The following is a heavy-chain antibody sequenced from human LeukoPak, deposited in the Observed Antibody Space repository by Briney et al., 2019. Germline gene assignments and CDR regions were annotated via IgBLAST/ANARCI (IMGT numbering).Heavy chain of an antibody. Sequence: GFSVTVSYMASGYTFNNYYMQWVGPAPGKGGEGMGMINPSGGSTSYPQMFQGRGTIIRDMSTSTVYLELRSLRSHDTAVYYCARGMTTVTTWSWFDPWGQGTLVTVSS. CDR2: INPSGGST. J-gene: IGHJ5*02. D-gene: IGHD4-17*01. V-gene: IGHV1-46*02. CDR3: ARGMTTVTTWSWFDP. CDR1: GYTFNNYY.